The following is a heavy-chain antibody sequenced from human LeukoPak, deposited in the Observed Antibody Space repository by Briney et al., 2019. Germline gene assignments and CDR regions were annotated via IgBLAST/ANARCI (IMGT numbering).Heavy chain of an antibody. CDR3: AREIGYNSGWQLS. CDR1: GFTISSYS. D-gene: IGHD6-19*01. J-gene: IGHJ5*02. CDR2: IGSSGSII. V-gene: IGHV3-48*02. Sequence: GGSLRLSSAASGFTISSYSMNWVRQAPGKGLEWVSYIGSSGSIIHYAGSVKGRFTISRDNAKNSVYLQMNSLRDEDTAVYYCAREIGYNSGWQLSWGQGTLVTVSS.